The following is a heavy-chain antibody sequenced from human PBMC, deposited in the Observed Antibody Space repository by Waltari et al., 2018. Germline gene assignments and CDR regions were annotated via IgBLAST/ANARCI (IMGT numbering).Heavy chain of an antibody. CDR3: ASWSAPFDY. CDR2: INPNRGGT. D-gene: IGHD3-3*01. Sequence: QVQLVQSGAEVKRPGASVKVSCKASGYIFTDYYMHWVRQAPGQGLEWMGWINPNRGGTNYAQKFQGRVIMTRDTSIGPVYMELSSLQSDDTAIYYCASWSAPFDYWGQGTLVTVSS. V-gene: IGHV1-2*02. J-gene: IGHJ4*02. CDR1: GYIFTDYY.